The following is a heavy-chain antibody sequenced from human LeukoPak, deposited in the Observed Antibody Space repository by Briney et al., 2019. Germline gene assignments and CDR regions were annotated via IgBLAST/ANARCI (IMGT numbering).Heavy chain of an antibody. J-gene: IGHJ4*02. D-gene: IGHD3-22*01. CDR3: ARGVSVYYDSSGYYYFDY. Sequence: SQTLSLTCTVSGDSISSDAFYCSWARQHPWKGLEWISYIYYSGSTSYNRSLKTRPTISVDTSKNQSSLKPRSVTAADTAVYYCARGVSVYYDSSGYYYFDYWGQGTLVTVSS. CDR2: IYYSGST. CDR1: GDSISSDAFY. V-gene: IGHV4-31*03.